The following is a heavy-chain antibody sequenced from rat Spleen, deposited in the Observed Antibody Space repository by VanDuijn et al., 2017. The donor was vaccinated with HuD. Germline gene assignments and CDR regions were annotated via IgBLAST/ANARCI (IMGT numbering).Heavy chain of an antibody. V-gene: IGHV2-41*01. CDR2: IWNTGGT. D-gene: IGHD1-3*01. CDR3: ARALNYGSYVDVMDA. Sequence: QVQLKESGPGLVQPSQTLSLTCTVSGFSLTSYNVHWVRPPPGKGLEWMGVIWNTGGTRYNSALKSRLSISKDTSKSQVFLKRNSRQTEDTATYYCARALNYGSYVDVMDAWGQGVMVTVSS. J-gene: IGHJ2*01. CDR1: GFSLTSYN.